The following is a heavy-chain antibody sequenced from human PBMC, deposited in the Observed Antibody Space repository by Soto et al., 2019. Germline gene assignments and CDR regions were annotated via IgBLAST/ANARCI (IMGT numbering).Heavy chain of an antibody. CDR1: GFTFSSYW. CDR3: ASPMGEWLPGQRDDAFDI. CDR2: IKQDGSEK. Sequence: GGSLRLSCAASGFTFSSYWMSWVRQAPGKGLEWVANIKQDGSEKYYVDSVKGRFTISRDNAKNSLYLQMNSLRAEDTAVYYCASPMGEWLPGQRDDAFDIWGQGTMVTVSS. V-gene: IGHV3-7*05. J-gene: IGHJ3*02. D-gene: IGHD3-3*01.